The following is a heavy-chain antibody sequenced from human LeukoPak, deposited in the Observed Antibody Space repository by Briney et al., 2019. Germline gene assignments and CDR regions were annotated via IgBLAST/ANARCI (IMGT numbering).Heavy chain of an antibody. CDR3: ATSITVPYCSSTSCYSD. Sequence: GESLKISWKGSGYSFTSYWIGWVRQMPGKGLGWMGIIYPGDSDTRYSPSFQGQVTISADKSISTAYLQWSSLKASDTAMYYCATSITVPYCSSTSCYSDWGQGTLVTVSS. D-gene: IGHD2-2*01. CDR1: GYSFTSYW. J-gene: IGHJ4*02. CDR2: IYPGDSDT. V-gene: IGHV5-51*01.